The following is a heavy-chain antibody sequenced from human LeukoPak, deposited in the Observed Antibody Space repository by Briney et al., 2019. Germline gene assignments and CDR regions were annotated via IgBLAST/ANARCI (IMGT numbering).Heavy chain of an antibody. Sequence: SETLSLTCAVSGVSISSSSYYWGWIRQPPGKGLEWIGSIYYSGSTYYNPSLKSRVTISVDTSKNQFSLKLSSVTAADTAVYYCARVVPAAIGYYQHWGQGTLVTVSS. CDR1: GVSISSSSYY. J-gene: IGHJ1*01. CDR2: IYYSGST. D-gene: IGHD2-2*02. CDR3: ARVVPAAIGYYQH. V-gene: IGHV4-39*01.